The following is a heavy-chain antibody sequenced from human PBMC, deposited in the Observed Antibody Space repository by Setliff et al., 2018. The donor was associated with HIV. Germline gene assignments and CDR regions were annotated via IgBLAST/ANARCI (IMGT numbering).Heavy chain of an antibody. V-gene: IGHV4-59*12. CDR3: ARVGLYDTNGYYLYYFES. J-gene: IGHJ4*02. CDR1: GGSISGYF. Sequence: SETLSLTCTVSGGSISGYFWNWIRQPPGKGLEWIGYIYHSGSTNYNPSLESRVSISVDTSKSQFSLKMTSVTAADTAMYYCARVGLYDTNGYYLYYFESWGQGRLVTVSS. CDR2: IYHSGST. D-gene: IGHD3-22*01.